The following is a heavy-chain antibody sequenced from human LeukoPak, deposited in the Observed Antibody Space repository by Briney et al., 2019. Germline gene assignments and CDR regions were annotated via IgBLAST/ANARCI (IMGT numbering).Heavy chain of an antibody. D-gene: IGHD6-25*01. V-gene: IGHV1-46*01. CDR1: GYTFISHY. J-gene: IGHJ3*02. Sequence: ASVKVSCKASGYTFISHYMHWLRQALGQGLEWMGIINPSGGSTSYAQKFQGRVTMTRDTSTSTVYMELSSLRSEDTAVYYCARYSSGPNAFDIWGQGTMVTVSS. CDR2: INPSGGST. CDR3: ARYSSGPNAFDI.